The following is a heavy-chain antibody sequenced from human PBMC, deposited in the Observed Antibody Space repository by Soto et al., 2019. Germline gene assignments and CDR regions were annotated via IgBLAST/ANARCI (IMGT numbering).Heavy chain of an antibody. J-gene: IGHJ5*02. V-gene: IGHV4-4*07. CDR3: ARGQRFSAWFDP. CDR2: IYSSGNT. CDR1: GGTISGYY. D-gene: IGHD3-3*01. Sequence: SETLSLTCSASGGTISGYYWTWIRQPAGRGLEWIGRIYSSGNTKYNPSLQSRVTMSLDTSNNQFSLRLTSVTAADTAVYYCARGQRFSAWFDPWAQAILVTVYS.